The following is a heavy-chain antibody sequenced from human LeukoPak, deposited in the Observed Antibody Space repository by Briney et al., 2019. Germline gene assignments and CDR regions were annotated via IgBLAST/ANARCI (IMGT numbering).Heavy chain of an antibody. CDR3: ARGASGSYHYFDY. CDR1: GGSFSVYY. J-gene: IGHJ4*02. CDR2: IYTSGST. D-gene: IGHD1-26*01. Sequence: SEALSLTCADYGGSFSVYYWSWIRQPAGKGLEWIGRIYTSGSTNYNPSLKSRVTMSVDTSKSQFSLKLSSVTAADTAVYDCARGASGSYHYFDYWGQGTLVTVSS. V-gene: IGHV4-59*10.